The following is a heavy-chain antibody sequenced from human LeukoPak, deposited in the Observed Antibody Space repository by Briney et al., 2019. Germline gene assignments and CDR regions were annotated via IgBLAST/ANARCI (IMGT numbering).Heavy chain of an antibody. CDR2: IYHSGST. D-gene: IGHD4-17*01. Sequence: SETLSLTCAVSGGSISSSNWWSWVRQPPGKGLEWIGEIYHSGSTNYNPSLKSRVTISVDKSKNQFSLKLSSVTAADTAVYYCARVNGDYEELGLFDYWGQGTLVTVS. J-gene: IGHJ4*02. CDR1: GGSISSSNW. V-gene: IGHV4-4*02. CDR3: ARVNGDYEELGLFDY.